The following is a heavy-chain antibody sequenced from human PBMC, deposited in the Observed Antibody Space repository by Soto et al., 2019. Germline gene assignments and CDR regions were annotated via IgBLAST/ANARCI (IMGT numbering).Heavy chain of an antibody. V-gene: IGHV1-46*01. D-gene: IGHD2-15*01. CDR3: ARDWGMGCSGGSCSANWFAP. J-gene: IGHJ5*02. CDR1: RDTFTSYY. Sequence: QVQLVQSGAEVKKPGASVKVSCKASRDTFTSYYRHWGRQAPGQGLEWMGKINPSGGSTSYAQKFQGRVTMTRDTSTSTVYLELSSLRSEDTAVYYCARDWGMGCSGGSCSANWFAPWGQGTLVNVSS. CDR2: INPSGGST.